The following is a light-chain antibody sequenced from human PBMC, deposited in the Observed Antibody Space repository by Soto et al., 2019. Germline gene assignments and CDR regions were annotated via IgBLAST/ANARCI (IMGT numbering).Light chain of an antibody. CDR2: DAS. J-gene: IGKJ5*01. V-gene: IGKV3-11*01. CDR3: QQRSNRPTSIP. CDR1: QSVSSY. Sequence: EIVLTQSPATLYLSPGERATLSCRASQSVSSYLAWYQQKPGQAPRLLIYDASNRATGIPARFSGSGSGTEVPLTSRSLEPEDFAVYYCQQRSNRPTSIPVGQGTRLDI.